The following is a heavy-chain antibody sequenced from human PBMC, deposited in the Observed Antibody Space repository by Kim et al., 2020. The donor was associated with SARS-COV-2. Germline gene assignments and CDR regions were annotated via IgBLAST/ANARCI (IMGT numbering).Heavy chain of an antibody. D-gene: IGHD6-19*01. CDR1: GYTLTELS. CDR3: ATGVAVAGRSSDYYYYYGM. V-gene: IGHV1-24*01. Sequence: ASVKVSCKVSGYTLTELSMHWVRQAPGKGLEWMGGFDPEDGETIYAQKFQGRVTLTEDTSTDTAYMEPSSLRSDDTPVYYCATGVAVAGRSSDYYYYYGM. CDR2: FDPEDGET. J-gene: IGHJ6*01.